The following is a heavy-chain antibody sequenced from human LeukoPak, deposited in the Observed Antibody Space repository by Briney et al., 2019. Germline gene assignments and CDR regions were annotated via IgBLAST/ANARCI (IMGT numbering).Heavy chain of an antibody. Sequence: PGGSLRLSCAASGFTVSSNYMTWVRQAPGKGLEWVSVIYSGGSTYYADSVKGRFTISRDISKNTLYLQMNSLRAEDTAVYFCAKGQSSSWYAFDFWGQGTLVTVSS. CDR2: IYSGGST. V-gene: IGHV3-53*01. J-gene: IGHJ4*02. D-gene: IGHD6-13*01. CDR3: AKGQSSSWYAFDF. CDR1: GFTVSSNY.